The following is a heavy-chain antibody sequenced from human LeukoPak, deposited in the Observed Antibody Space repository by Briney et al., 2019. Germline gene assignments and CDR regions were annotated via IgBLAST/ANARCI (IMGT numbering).Heavy chain of an antibody. D-gene: IGHD1-26*01. J-gene: IGHJ4*02. Sequence: ASVKVSCKAPGGTFSSYAISWVRQAPGQGLEWMGGIIPIFGTANYAQKFQGRVTITTDESTSTAYMELSSLRSEDTAVYYCARVLPDSGGCHYWGQGTLVTVSS. V-gene: IGHV1-69*05. CDR1: GGTFSSYA. CDR3: ARVLPDSGGCHY. CDR2: IIPIFGTA.